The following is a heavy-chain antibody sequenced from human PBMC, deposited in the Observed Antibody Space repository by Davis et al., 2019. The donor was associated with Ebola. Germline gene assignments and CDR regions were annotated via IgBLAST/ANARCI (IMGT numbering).Heavy chain of an antibody. Sequence: PGGSLRLSCAASGFTFSSYNMNWVRQAPGKGLEWVSSISSSSSYIYYADSVKGRFTIARDNAENSLYLQMNTLRAEDTAGYYCARRESATDYWGQGTLVTVSS. J-gene: IGHJ4*02. CDR3: ARRESATDY. CDR1: GFTFSSYN. D-gene: IGHD5-24*01. V-gene: IGHV3-21*01. CDR2: ISSSSSYI.